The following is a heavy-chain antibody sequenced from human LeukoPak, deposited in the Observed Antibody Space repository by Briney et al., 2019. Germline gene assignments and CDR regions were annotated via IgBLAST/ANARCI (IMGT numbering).Heavy chain of an antibody. CDR1: GGSISSSSYS. Sequence: SETLSLTCTVSGGSISSSSYSWGWIRQPPGKGLEWIGSIYYSGSTYYNPSLKSRVTISVDTSKNQFSLKLSSVTAADTAVYYCARHPVGSGYDPPEYYYGMDVWGQGTTVTVSS. CDR2: IYYSGST. CDR3: ARHPVGSGYDPPEYYYGMDV. D-gene: IGHD5-12*01. V-gene: IGHV4-39*01. J-gene: IGHJ6*02.